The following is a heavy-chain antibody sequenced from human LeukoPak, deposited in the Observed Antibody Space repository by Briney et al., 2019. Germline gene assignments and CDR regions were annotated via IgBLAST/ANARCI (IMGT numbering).Heavy chain of an antibody. CDR3: AKLPLTRYDTP. D-gene: IGHD3-22*01. J-gene: IGHJ5*02. Sequence: PGRSLRLSCAASGFTFSYYGMHWVRQAPGKGLEWVALISYDGTNKYYADSVKGRFTISRDNSKNTLYLQMNSLRAEDTAVYYCAKLPLTRYDTPWGQGTLVTVSS. V-gene: IGHV3-30*18. CDR1: GFTFSYYG. CDR2: ISYDGTNK.